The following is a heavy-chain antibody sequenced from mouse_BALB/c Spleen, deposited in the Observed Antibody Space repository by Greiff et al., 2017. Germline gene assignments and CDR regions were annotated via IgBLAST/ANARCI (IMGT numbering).Heavy chain of an antibody. J-gene: IGHJ4*01. D-gene: IGHD1-1*01. V-gene: IGHV1-7*01. CDR1: GYTFTSYW. Sequence: QVQLQQSGAELAKPGASVKMSCKASGYTFTSYWMHWVKQRPGQGLEWIGYINPSTGYTEYNQKFKDKATLTADKSSSTAYMQLSSLTSEDSAVYYCARSYGSSWYYYAMDYWGQGTLVTVSS. CDR2: INPSTGYT. CDR3: ARSYGSSWYYYAMDY.